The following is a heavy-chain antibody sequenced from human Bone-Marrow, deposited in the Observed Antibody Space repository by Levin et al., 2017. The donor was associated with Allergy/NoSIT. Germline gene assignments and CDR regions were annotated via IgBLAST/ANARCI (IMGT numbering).Heavy chain of an antibody. CDR3: ARGGYSYGRDYYGMDV. D-gene: IGHD5-18*01. Sequence: PGGSLRLSCKASGYTFTGYYMHWVRQAPGQGLEWMGWINPNSGGTNYAQKFQGRVTMTRDTSISTAYMELSKLRSDDTAVYYCARGGYSYGRDYYGMDVWGQGTTVTVSS. CDR2: INPNSGGT. V-gene: IGHV1-2*02. CDR1: GYTFTGYY. J-gene: IGHJ6*02.